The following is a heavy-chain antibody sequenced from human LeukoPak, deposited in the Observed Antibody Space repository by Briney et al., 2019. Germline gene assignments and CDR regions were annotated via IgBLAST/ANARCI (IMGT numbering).Heavy chain of an antibody. D-gene: IGHD3-22*01. CDR2: IYPGDSDT. J-gene: IGHJ4*02. V-gene: IGHV5-51*01. Sequence: GESLKISCKGSGYSFTNYWIGWVRQMPGKGLEWMGIIYPGDSDTRYSPSFQGQVTISADKSTSTAYLQWSSLRASDTAMYYCARLRGLLLSPLDYWGQGTLVTVSS. CDR3: ARLRGLLLSPLDY. CDR1: GYSFTNYW.